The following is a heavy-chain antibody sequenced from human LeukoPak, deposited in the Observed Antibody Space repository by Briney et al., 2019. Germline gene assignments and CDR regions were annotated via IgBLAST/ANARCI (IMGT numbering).Heavy chain of an antibody. Sequence: GGSLRLSCTASGFTFSSSWMHWVRQAPGKGLEWVSRINSDGRSTIYADSVKGRFTISRDNAKNTLYLQMSSLRAEDTAIYYCAREGWDLNALDIWGQGTMVTVSP. V-gene: IGHV3-74*01. J-gene: IGHJ3*02. CDR3: AREGWDLNALDI. CDR1: GFTFSSSW. D-gene: IGHD1-26*01. CDR2: INSDGRST.